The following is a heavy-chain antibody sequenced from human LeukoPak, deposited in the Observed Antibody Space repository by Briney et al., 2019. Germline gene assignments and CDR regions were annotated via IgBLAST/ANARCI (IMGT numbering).Heavy chain of an antibody. Sequence: PGGSLRLSCVASGFTFSDYAMNWVRQAPGKGPEWVSGISASGAGTYYADSVKGRFTISRDNFQNTLYLRMNSLGAEDTAVYYCAKDLSLSAQLVLDYFDYWGQGTLVTVSS. CDR2: ISASGAGT. CDR1: GFTFSDYA. J-gene: IGHJ4*02. V-gene: IGHV3-23*01. CDR3: AKDLSLSAQLVLDYFDY. D-gene: IGHD6-13*01.